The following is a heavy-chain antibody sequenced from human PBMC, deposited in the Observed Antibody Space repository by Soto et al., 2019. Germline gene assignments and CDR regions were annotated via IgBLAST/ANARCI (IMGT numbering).Heavy chain of an antibody. CDR2: IYSGGST. V-gene: IGHV3-66*01. D-gene: IGHD3-16*01. CDR3: AREPWAADY. Sequence: EVQLVESGGGLVQPGGSLRLSCAASGFTVSTKYMSWVRQAPGKGLEWVSGIYSGGSTFYADSVRGRFTISRDNSKNTVNLQMNSLRAEDTAVYYCAREPWAADYWGQGTLVTVSS. CDR1: GFTVSTKY. J-gene: IGHJ4*02.